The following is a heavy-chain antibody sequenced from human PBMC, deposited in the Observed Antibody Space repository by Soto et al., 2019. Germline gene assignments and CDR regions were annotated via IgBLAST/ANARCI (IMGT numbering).Heavy chain of an antibody. CDR3: ARTKGATPPLGASTRLNHYYYYGMDV. CDR2: IYYSGST. J-gene: IGHJ6*02. D-gene: IGHD1-26*01. Sequence: SETLSLTCTVSGGSISSSSYYWGWIRQPPGKGLEWIGSIYYSGSTYYNPSLKSRVTISVDTSKNQFSLKLSSVTAADTAVYYCARTKGATPPLGASTRLNHYYYYGMDVWGQGTTVTVSS. CDR1: GGSISSSSYY. V-gene: IGHV4-39*01.